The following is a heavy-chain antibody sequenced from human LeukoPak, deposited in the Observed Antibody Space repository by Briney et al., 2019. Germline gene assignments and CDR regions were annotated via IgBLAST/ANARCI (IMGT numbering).Heavy chain of an antibody. V-gene: IGHV3-21*01. D-gene: IGHD6-13*01. J-gene: IGHJ4*02. CDR3: AGPASSSWYNY. CDR2: ISSSSYI. CDR1: GFTFSSYS. Sequence: GGSLRLSCAASGFTFSSYSMNWVRQAPGKGLEWVSSISSSSYIYYADSVKGRFTISRDNAKNSLYLQMNSLRAEDTAVCYCAGPASSSWYNYWGQGTLVTVSS.